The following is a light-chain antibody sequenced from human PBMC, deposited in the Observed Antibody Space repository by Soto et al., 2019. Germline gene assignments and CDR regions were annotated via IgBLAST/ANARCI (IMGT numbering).Light chain of an antibody. V-gene: IGKV3-11*01. J-gene: IGKJ1*01. Sequence: EIVLTQSPATLSLSPGVRATLSCRASQSVSSYVAWDLRKPCQAPRLLIYDASNRATGIPARFRGSRSGPGFTLAVSSLQPEDFATYYCQLSYGSPPTFGQGTKVDI. CDR1: QSVSSY. CDR3: QLSYGSPPT. CDR2: DAS.